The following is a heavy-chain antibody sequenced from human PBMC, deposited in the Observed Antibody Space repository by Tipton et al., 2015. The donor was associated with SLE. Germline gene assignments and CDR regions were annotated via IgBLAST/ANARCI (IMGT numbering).Heavy chain of an antibody. D-gene: IGHD2-21*02. CDR2: INQNRGT. CDR1: GGSFSDYY. J-gene: IGHJ4*02. CDR3: ARMRRGGDGY. Sequence: TLSLTCAVYGGSFSDYYWSWIRQAPGKGLEWIGEINQNRGTNYNPSLKSRVTISVDTSKNEFSLKLTSVTAADTSVYYCARMRRGGDGYWGQGTLVTVSS. V-gene: IGHV4-34*01.